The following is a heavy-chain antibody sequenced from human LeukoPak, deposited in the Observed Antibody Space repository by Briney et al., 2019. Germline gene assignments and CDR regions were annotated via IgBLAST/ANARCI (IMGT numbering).Heavy chain of an antibody. V-gene: IGHV3-66*01. J-gene: IGHJ4*02. Sequence: GGSLRLSCAPSGFTVSSNYMSWVRQAPGKGLEWVSFIYACGSTYYSDSVKGRFTISRDNSENTFSLQMNSLRADDTAVYYCARRYITGWHFDYWGQGTLVTVSS. CDR1: GFTVSSNY. CDR3: ARRYITGWHFDY. CDR2: IYACGST. D-gene: IGHD1-20*01.